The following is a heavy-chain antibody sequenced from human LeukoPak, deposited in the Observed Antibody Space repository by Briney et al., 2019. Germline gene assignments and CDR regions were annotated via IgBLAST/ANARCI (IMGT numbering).Heavy chain of an antibody. CDR1: GGTFSSYA. CDR2: IIPIFGTA. J-gene: IGHJ4*02. V-gene: IGHV1-69*13. Sequence: SVKVSCRASGGTFSSYAISWVRQAPGQGLEWIGGIIPIFGTANYAQKFQGRVTITADESTSTAYMELSSLRSEDTAVYYCASENYYGSGSYYFGGQGTLVTVSS. CDR3: ASENYYGSGSYYF. D-gene: IGHD3-10*01.